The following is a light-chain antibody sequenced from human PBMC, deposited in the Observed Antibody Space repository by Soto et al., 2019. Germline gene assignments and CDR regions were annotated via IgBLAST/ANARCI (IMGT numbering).Light chain of an antibody. CDR1: QTISSW. J-gene: IGKJ2*01. V-gene: IGKV1-5*01. Sequence: DIQTTQSPSTLSASVRDRVTITCRASQTISSWFAWFQQRTGRAPKFLIFDASTLESGVPSRLRGSGYATELTITISCMKNDDFETYYCQQYNTYSRTFGQGTKVDIK. CDR2: DAS. CDR3: QQYNTYSRT.